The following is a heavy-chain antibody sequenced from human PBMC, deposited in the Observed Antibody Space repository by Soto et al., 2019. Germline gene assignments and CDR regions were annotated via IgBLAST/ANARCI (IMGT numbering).Heavy chain of an antibody. V-gene: IGHV3-23*01. CDR2: VSDDGGTT. CDR1: GFTFSNYA. D-gene: IGHD3-9*01. Sequence: EAQLLESGGGLVQPGESLRLSCAASGFTFSNYAMSWVRQAPGKGLEWVSVVSDDGGTTFYADSVRARFTISRDNSKNTVHLQTNSLRPADTGVYYWVEADTGHFRPFEYCGQGTLVTVSS. J-gene: IGHJ4*02. CDR3: VEADTGHFRPFEY.